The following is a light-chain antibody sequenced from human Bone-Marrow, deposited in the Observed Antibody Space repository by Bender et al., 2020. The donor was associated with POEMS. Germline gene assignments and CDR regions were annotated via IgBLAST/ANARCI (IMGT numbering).Light chain of an antibody. CDR3: CSYAGSSTLV. J-gene: IGLJ3*02. CDR1: SSDVGSYNL. Sequence: QSALTQSASVSGSPGQSITISCTGTSSDVGSYNLVSWFQYHPGKAPKLMIYEGSKRPPGVSNRFSGSKSANTASLTISGLQTEDDADYYCCSYAGSSTLVFGGGTKVTVL. CDR2: EGS. V-gene: IGLV2-23*01.